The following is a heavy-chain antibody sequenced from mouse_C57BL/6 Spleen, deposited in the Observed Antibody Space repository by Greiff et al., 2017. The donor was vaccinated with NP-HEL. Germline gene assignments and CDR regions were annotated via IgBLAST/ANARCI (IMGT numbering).Heavy chain of an antibody. CDR2: IYPGDGDT. CDR1: GYAFSSSW. V-gene: IGHV1-82*01. D-gene: IGHD1-1*01. J-gene: IGHJ4*01. Sequence: VQLQQSGPELVKPGASVKISCKASGYAFSSSWMNWVKQRPGKGLEWIGRIYPGDGDTNYNGKFKGKATLTADKSSSTAYMQLSSLTSEDSAVYFCAREKFITTVVATGYYAMDYWGQGTSVTVSS. CDR3: AREKFITTVVATGYYAMDY.